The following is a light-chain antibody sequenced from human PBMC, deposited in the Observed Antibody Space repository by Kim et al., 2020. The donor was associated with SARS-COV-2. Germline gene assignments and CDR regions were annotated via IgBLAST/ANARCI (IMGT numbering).Light chain of an antibody. CDR3: NSRDSNDNVV. CDR2: GKK. CDR1: SLRSYY. V-gene: IGLV3-19*01. J-gene: IGLJ2*01. Sequence: VALGQTVRITCQGDSLRSYYATWYQQKPGQAPILVIYGKKNRSSGIPDRFSGSSSGNTASLTITGTQAGDEADYYRNSRDSNDNVVFGGRTQLTVL.